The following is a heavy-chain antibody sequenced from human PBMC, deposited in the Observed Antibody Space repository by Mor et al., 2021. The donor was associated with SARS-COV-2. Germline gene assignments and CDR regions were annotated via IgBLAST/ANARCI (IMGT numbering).Heavy chain of an antibody. J-gene: IGHJ6*02. D-gene: IGHD2-2*01. Sequence: EGGESYYVDSVKGRFTISRDNAKNSLYLHLNSLRDEDTALYYCVRECYHGCYYGMDVWGQGTTVTVSS. CDR3: VRECYHGCYYGMDV. V-gene: IGHV3-7*03. CDR2: EGGES.